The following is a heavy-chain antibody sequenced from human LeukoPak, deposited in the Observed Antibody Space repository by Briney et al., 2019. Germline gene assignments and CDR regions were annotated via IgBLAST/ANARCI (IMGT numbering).Heavy chain of an antibody. CDR1: CVSISSSTNC. Sequence: ASETLSLTCTVSCVSISSSTNCWGWLRQPPGKGLEWIASIYYTEKTYYNPSLKSRVTISLDTSKNQFSLKLHSVIAADPAVYYCASHQSRDGNNPRPSDYWGQGILVTVSS. CDR2: IYYTEKT. V-gene: IGHV4-39*01. CDR3: ASHQSRDGNNPRPSDY. D-gene: IGHD5-24*01. J-gene: IGHJ4*02.